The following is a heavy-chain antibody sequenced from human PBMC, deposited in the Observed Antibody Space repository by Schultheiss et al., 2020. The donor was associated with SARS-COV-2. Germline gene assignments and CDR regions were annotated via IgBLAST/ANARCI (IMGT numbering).Heavy chain of an antibody. CDR1: GYW. J-gene: IGHJ4*02. CDR2: IYPGDSDT. CDR3: AGQSAAGIHY. V-gene: IGHV5-51*01. Sequence: GESLKISCKGSGYWIAWVRQMPGKGLEWMGIIYPGDSDTRYSPSFQGQVTISADKSISTAYLQWSSLKASDTAMYYCAGQSAAGIHYWGQGTLVTGSS. D-gene: IGHD6-13*01.